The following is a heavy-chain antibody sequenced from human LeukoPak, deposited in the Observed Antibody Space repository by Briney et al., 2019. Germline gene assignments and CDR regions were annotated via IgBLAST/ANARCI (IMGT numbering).Heavy chain of an antibody. J-gene: IGHJ4*02. CDR3: ARELGYNPAGVFDY. Sequence: GGSLRLSCAASGFTYSSYAMHWVRQAPGKGLEGVAVISYDGSNKYYADSVKGRFTISRDNAKNSLYLQMNSLRAEDTAVYYCARELGYNPAGVFDYWGQGTLVTVSA. CDR1: GFTYSSYA. D-gene: IGHD1-14*01. CDR2: ISYDGSNK. V-gene: IGHV3-30-3*01.